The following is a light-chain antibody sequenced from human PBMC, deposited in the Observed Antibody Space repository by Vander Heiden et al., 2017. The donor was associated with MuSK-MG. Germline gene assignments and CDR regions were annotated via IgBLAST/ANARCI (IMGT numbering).Light chain of an antibody. Sequence: QSALTQPPSASGSPGQSVSISCTGTSSDVGAYNSVSWYQQHPGKAPKFIIYEVTKRPSGFPDRFSGSKSGNTAYLTVSGLQAEDEADYYCNSYAGSKNYVLFGGGTKLTVL. CDR1: SSDVGAYNS. CDR3: NSYAGSKNYVL. J-gene: IGLJ2*01. CDR2: EVT. V-gene: IGLV2-8*01.